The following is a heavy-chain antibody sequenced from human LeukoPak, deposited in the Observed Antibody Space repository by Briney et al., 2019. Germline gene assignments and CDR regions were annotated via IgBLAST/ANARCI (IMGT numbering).Heavy chain of an antibody. Sequence: GGSLRLSCLTSGFTLSTNAMSWVRQAPGKGLEWVSTISSSGGTTYYADSVKGRFTISRDNSKSTLYLQMNSLRAEDTAVYYCAKAFYSNQNYYFDYWGQGTLVTVSS. D-gene: IGHD4-11*01. CDR1: GFTLSTNA. V-gene: IGHV3-23*01. CDR2: ISSSGGTT. J-gene: IGHJ4*02. CDR3: AKAFYSNQNYYFDY.